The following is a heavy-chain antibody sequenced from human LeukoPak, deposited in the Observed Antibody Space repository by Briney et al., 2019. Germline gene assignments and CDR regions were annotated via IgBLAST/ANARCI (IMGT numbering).Heavy chain of an antibody. CDR2: LNPNTGDT. D-gene: IGHD3-9*01. V-gene: IGHV1-2*02. Sequence: ASVKVSCKASGYTFTGHHLHWVRQAPGQGLEWMGWLNPNTGDTLYIQKFQGRVTMTGDTSISTAYMELSSLMSDDTAVYYCTRIGLKTTGYYRLDYWGQGTLVTVSS. CDR1: GYTFTGHH. CDR3: TRIGLKTTGYYRLDY. J-gene: IGHJ4*02.